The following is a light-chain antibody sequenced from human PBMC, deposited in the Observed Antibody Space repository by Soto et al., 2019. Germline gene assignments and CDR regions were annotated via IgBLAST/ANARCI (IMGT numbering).Light chain of an antibody. Sequence: EIVMTQSPATLSVSPGERVTLFCRASQSVSSNLVWYHQKPGQAPRLLIYDASTRATGIPARYSGSGSGTEFNFTISSLQSEDFAVYYCQQRGGVTFGGGTKVDI. CDR1: QSVSSN. CDR2: DAS. V-gene: IGKV3-15*01. CDR3: QQRGGVT. J-gene: IGKJ4*01.